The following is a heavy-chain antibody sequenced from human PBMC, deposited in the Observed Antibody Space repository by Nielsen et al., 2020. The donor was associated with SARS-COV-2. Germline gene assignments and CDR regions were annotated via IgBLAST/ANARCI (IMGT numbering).Heavy chain of an antibody. CDR1: GFIFSDYN. Sequence: GGSLRLSCAASGFIFSDYNMNWVRQAPGKGLEWVSFISSRSDYIYYADSMKGRFTISRDNAKNSLFLQMNRLRVEDTAVYYCAKGRIAAAAKAPVDYWGQGTPVTVSS. CDR3: AKGRIAAAAKAPVDY. CDR2: ISSRSDYI. V-gene: IGHV3-21*01. D-gene: IGHD6-13*01. J-gene: IGHJ4*02.